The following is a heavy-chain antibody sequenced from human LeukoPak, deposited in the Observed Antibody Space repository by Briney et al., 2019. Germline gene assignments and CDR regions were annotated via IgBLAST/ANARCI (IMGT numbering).Heavy chain of an antibody. CDR1: GGSFSGYY. CDR3: ARDLGDDYGDS. V-gene: IGHV4-34*01. J-gene: IGHJ4*02. CDR2: INHSGST. Sequence: EPSETLSLTCAVYGGSFSGYYWSWIRQPPGKGLEWIGEINHSGSTNYNPSLKSRVTISVDTSKNQFSLKLSSVTAADTAVYYCARDLGDDYGDSWGQGTLVTVSS. D-gene: IGHD2-21*01.